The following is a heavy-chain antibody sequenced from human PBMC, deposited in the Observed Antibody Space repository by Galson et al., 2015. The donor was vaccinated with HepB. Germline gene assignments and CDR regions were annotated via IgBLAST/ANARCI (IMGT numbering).Heavy chain of an antibody. D-gene: IGHD6-19*01. J-gene: IGHJ6*02. V-gene: IGHV3-30*18. CDR3: AKDRGHRSGWNPRFEYYYGMDV. Sequence: SLRLSCAASGFTFSSYGMHWVRQAPGKGLEWVAVISYDGSNKYYGVSVKGRFTISRDNSKNTLYLQMNSLRAEDTAVYYCAKDRGHRSGWNPRFEYYYGMDVWGQGTTVTVSS. CDR1: GFTFSSYG. CDR2: ISYDGSNK.